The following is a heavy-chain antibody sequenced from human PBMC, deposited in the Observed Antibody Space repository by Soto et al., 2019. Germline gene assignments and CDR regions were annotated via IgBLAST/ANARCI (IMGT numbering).Heavy chain of an antibody. D-gene: IGHD6-6*01. Sequence: QVQLQQWGAGLLKPSETLSLTCAVYGGSFSGYYWSWIRQPPGKGLEWIGEINHSGSTNYNPSLKSRVTISVDTSKNQFSLKLSSVTAADTAVYYCARFVAARPAKFDYWGQGTLVTVSS. CDR3: ARFVAARPAKFDY. CDR2: INHSGST. J-gene: IGHJ4*02. V-gene: IGHV4-34*01. CDR1: GGSFSGYY.